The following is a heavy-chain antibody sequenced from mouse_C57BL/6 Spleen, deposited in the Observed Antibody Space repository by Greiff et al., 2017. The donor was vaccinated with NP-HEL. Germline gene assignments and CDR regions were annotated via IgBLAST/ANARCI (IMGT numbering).Heavy chain of an antibody. J-gene: IGHJ4*01. CDR3: AREDGNYAMDY. D-gene: IGHD2-1*01. Sequence: QVQLQQPGAELVKPGASVKLSCKASGYTFTSYWMHWVKQRPGQGLEWIGMIHPNSGSTNYNEKFKSKATLTVDKSSRTAYMQLSSLTSEDSAVYYCAREDGNYAMDYWGQGTSVTVSS. CDR1: GYTFTSYW. V-gene: IGHV1-64*01. CDR2: IHPNSGST.